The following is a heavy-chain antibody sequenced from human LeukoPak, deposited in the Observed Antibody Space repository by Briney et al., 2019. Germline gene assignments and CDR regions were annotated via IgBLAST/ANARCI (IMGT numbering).Heavy chain of an antibody. J-gene: IGHJ4*02. V-gene: IGHV1-18*01. D-gene: IGHD3-9*01. CDR2: ISAYNGNT. CDR1: GYTFTSYG. CDR3: ARGDDILSGYFRGFDS. Sequence: GASVKVSCKASGYTFTSYGISWVRQAPGQGLEWMGWISAYNGNTNYAQKLQGRVTMTTDTSTTTAYMELRSLRSDDPAVYFCARGDDILSGYFRGFDSWGQGTLVTVSS.